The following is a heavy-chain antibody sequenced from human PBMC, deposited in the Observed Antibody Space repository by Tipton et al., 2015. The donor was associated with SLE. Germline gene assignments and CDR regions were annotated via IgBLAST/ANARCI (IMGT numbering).Heavy chain of an antibody. J-gene: IGHJ6*02. D-gene: IGHD1-26*01. CDR1: GGSISSYY. Sequence: TLSLTCTVSGGSISSYYWSWIRQPAGKGLEWIGRIYTSGSTNYNPSLKSRVTMSVDTSKNQFSLKLSSVTAADTAVYYCAREWELLPRGYGMDVWGQGTTVTVSS. CDR2: IYTSGST. CDR3: AREWELLPRGYGMDV. V-gene: IGHV4-4*07.